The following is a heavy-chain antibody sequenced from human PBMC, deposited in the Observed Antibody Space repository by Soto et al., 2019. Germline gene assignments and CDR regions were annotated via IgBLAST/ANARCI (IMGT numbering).Heavy chain of an antibody. CDR3: GGRNWYWYCVR. V-gene: IGHV3-23*01. Sequence: GSLRLSCVASAFTFSTYAMSWVRQAPGKGLEWVSGINGNGGSTYYADSVKGRFTISRDNSENTLYLQMNSLRAEDTAIYYCGGRNWYWYCVRWGQGTLVTVSS. J-gene: IGHJ4*02. CDR2: INGNGGST. D-gene: IGHD2-8*02. CDR1: AFTFSTYA.